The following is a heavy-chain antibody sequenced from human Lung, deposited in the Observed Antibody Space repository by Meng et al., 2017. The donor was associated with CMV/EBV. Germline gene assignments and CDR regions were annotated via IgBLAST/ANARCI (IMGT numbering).Heavy chain of an antibody. Sequence: SVXVSXXGIGYTFNDYYIHGVRQARGQGREGMGWINTNSGVTNYAQKFQGRVTMTRDVSISAAYMELSGLRSDDTAAFYCTLESRGDSGFCYFFDYWGQGTXVTVSS. V-gene: IGHV1-2*02. CDR1: GYTFNDYY. D-gene: IGHD3-22*01. J-gene: IGHJ4*02. CDR2: INTNSGVT. CDR3: TLESRGDSGFCYFFDY.